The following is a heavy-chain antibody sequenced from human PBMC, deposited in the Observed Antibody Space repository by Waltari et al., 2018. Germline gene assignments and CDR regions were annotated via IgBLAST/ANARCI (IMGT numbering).Heavy chain of an antibody. CDR2: ISGSGGST. D-gene: IGHD4-4*01. CDR3: AKDKGYGPLYSNYDYYGMDV. V-gene: IGHV3-23*01. CDR1: GFTFSSYA. J-gene: IGHJ6*02. Sequence: EVQLLESGGGLVQPGGSLRLSCAASGFTFSSYAMSWFRQAPGKWLEWVSAISGSGGSTYYADAVKGRFTISRDNSKNTRYLQMNSLRAEDTAVYYCAKDKGYGPLYSNYDYYGMDVWGQGTTVTVSS.